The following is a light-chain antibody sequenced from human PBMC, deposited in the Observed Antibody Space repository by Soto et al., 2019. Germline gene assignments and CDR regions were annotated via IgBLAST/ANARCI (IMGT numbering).Light chain of an antibody. V-gene: IGLV1-40*01. CDR3: QSYDSSLRGSL. J-gene: IGLJ2*01. CDR2: GNS. Sequence: QSVLTQPPSVSGAPGQRVTISCTGSSSNIGADYDIHWYQQLPGTAPKLLIYGNSNRPSGIPDRFSGSKSGTSASLAITGLQAEDEADYYCQSYDSSLRGSLFGGGTKVTVL. CDR1: SSNIGADYD.